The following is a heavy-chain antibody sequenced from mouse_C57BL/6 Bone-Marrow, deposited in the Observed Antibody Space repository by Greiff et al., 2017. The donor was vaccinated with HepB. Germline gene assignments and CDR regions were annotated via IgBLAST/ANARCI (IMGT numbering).Heavy chain of an antibody. CDR1: GYTFTSYW. V-gene: IGHV1-64*01. D-gene: IGHD1-1*01. Sequence: QVQLKESGAELVKPGASVKLSCKASGYTFTSYWMHWVKQRPGQGLEWIGMIHPNSGSTNYNEKFKSKATLTVDKSSSTAYMQLSSLTSEDSAVYYCARNYGSSYWYFDVWAQGPRSPSPQ. J-gene: IGHJ1*03. CDR3: ARNYGSSYWYFDV. CDR2: IHPNSGST.